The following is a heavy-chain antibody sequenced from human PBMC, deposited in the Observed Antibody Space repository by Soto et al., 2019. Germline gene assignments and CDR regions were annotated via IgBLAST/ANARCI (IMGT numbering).Heavy chain of an antibody. CDR2: IRSRAYTGTT. D-gene: IGHD6-13*01. J-gene: IGHJ4*02. V-gene: IGHV3-49*05. CDR1: GFSFNEFI. Sequence: DVQLVESGGGLVKPGRSLRLSCKGSGFSFNEFIMNWFRQAPGKGLEWVGLIRSRAYTGTTEYAASARGRFTISRDDSQRIAYLQMDSLKAEDTAVYFCTRDLPGRASFDSWGQGTLVTVSS. CDR3: TRDLPGRASFDS.